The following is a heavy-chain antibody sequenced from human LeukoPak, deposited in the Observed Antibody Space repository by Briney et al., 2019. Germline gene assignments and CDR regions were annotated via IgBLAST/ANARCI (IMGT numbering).Heavy chain of an antibody. CDR3: ARVFCSSTSCPFDY. J-gene: IGHJ4*02. CDR2: IIPIFGTA. D-gene: IGHD2-2*01. V-gene: IGHV1-69*05. Sequence: GASVTVSCKASGGTFSSYAISWVRQAPGQGLEWMGGIIPIFGTANYAQKFQGRVTITTDESTSTAYMELSSLRSEDTAVYYCARVFCSSTSCPFDYWGQGTLVTVSS. CDR1: GGTFSSYA.